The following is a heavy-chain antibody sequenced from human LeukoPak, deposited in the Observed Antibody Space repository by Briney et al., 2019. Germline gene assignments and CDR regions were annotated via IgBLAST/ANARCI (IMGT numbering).Heavy chain of an antibody. CDR2: MSGSGSDI. CDR3: ARDIVAPGLFFDS. CDR1: GFTFSDYY. J-gene: IGHJ4*02. Sequence: GGSLRLSCAASGFTFSDYYMGWIRQAPGKGLECVSYMSGSGSDIYCADSVKGRFTISRDNGRNSLYLQMNSLRAEDTAVYYCARDIVAPGLFFDSWGQGTLVTVSS. V-gene: IGHV3-11*04. D-gene: IGHD5-12*01.